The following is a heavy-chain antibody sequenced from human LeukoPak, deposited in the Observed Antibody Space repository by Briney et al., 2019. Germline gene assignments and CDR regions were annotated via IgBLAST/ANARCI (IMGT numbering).Heavy chain of an antibody. V-gene: IGHV4-59*01. CDR3: ARRGTYYVFDY. CDR1: GGSISSYY. Sequence: SETLSLTCTVAGGSISSYYWSWIRQPPGKGLEWIGYINYSGSTFYNPSLRSRVTMSVDTSKRQFSLNLNSVTAADTAVYYRARRGTYYVFDYWGQGTLVTVSS. CDR2: INYSGST. J-gene: IGHJ4*02. D-gene: IGHD1-26*01.